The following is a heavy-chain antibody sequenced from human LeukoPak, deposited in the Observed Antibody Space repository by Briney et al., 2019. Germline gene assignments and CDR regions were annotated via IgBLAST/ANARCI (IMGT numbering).Heavy chain of an antibody. D-gene: IGHD6-13*01. Sequence: SETLSLPCTVSDGSISSGGHYWSWMRQHPGKGLEWLGHIHYSGSTYYNPSLRSRVAMSVDTSKNQFSLKLSAVTAADSALYYCARDEAGANFFDIWGQGILVPVSS. V-gene: IGHV4-31*03. CDR1: DGSISSGGHY. CDR2: IHYSGST. J-gene: IGHJ4*02. CDR3: ARDEAGANFFDI.